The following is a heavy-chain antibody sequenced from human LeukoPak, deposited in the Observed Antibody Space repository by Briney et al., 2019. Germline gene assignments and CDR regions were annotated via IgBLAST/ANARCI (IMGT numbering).Heavy chain of an antibody. CDR3: ARDVGSNCADV. D-gene: IGHD4-11*01. CDR2: ISAYNGNT. CDR1: GFTFTSYG. V-gene: IGHV1-18*01. J-gene: IGHJ6*02. Sequence: GSVKVSCKASGFTFTSYGISWVRQAPGKGLEWMGFISAYNGNTNYAHKLQGRVTITTDTSTSTAYMELRSLRSDDTAGYCGARDVGSNCADVWGQGTMVTVSS.